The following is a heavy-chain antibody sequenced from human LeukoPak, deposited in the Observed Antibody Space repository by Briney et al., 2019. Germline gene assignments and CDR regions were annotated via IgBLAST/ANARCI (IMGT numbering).Heavy chain of an antibody. Sequence: GGSLRPSCAASGFTFSSYAISWVRQAPGKGLEWVSAISGSGSSTYYADSVKGRFTISRDNSKNTLYLQMNSLRAEDTAVYYCAKDLNPFGELSKQLIYWGQGTLVTVSS. J-gene: IGHJ4*02. CDR1: GFTFSSYA. D-gene: IGHD3-10*01. CDR3: AKDLNPFGELSKQLIY. CDR2: ISGSGSST. V-gene: IGHV3-23*01.